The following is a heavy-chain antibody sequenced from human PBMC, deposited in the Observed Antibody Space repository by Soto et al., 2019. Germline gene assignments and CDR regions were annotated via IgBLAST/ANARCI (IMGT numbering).Heavy chain of an antibody. CDR3: ASLYGSSWFSLGMDV. Sequence: GGSLRLSCAASGFTFSSYSMNWVRQDQGKGLEWVSYISSSSSTIYYADSVKGRFTISRDNAKNSLYLQMNSLRDEDTAVYYCASLYGSSWFSLGMDVWGQGT. J-gene: IGHJ6*02. CDR2: ISSSSSTI. V-gene: IGHV3-48*02. D-gene: IGHD6-13*01. CDR1: GFTFSSYS.